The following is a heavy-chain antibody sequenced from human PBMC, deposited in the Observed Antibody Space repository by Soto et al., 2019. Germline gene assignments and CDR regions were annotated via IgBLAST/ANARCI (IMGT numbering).Heavy chain of an antibody. CDR2: ISYDGSNK. D-gene: IGHD1-26*01. J-gene: IGHJ4*02. CDR1: RLSVKISV. V-gene: IGHV3-30*18. Sequence: LCRASSRLSVKISVVPVALKAQGKGLEWVAVISYDGSNKYYADSVKGRFTISRDNSKNTRYLQMNSLRAEDTAVYYCAKVVIHSEHAISDFWRKGTLVPVTP. CDR3: AKVVIHSEHAISDF.